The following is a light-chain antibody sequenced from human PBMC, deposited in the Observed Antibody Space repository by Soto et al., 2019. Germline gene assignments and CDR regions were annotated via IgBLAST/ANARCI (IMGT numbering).Light chain of an antibody. CDR2: EVS. V-gene: IGLV2-14*01. CDR1: SSDVGGYIY. Sequence: QSALTQPASVSGSPGQSITISCTGTSSDVGGYIYVSWYQQHPGKAPKLMIYEVSNRPSGVSSRFSGSKSANTASLTISGLQAEDEADYYCSSYSSSNTLYVFGTGTKVT. J-gene: IGLJ1*01. CDR3: SSYSSSNTLYV.